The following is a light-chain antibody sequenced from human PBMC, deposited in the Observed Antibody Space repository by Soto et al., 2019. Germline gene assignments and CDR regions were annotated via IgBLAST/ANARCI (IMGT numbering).Light chain of an antibody. J-gene: IGKJ1*01. Sequence: DIQMTQSPSSLSASVGDRVTIACRASQYINNYLAWYQQKPGKVPKLLIKAASTLQSGVPSRFSGSGSGTDFTLNISSLQPEDAATYYCQKYNIAPWTFGQGTKVEIK. CDR1: QYINNY. V-gene: IGKV1-27*01. CDR2: AAS. CDR3: QKYNIAPWT.